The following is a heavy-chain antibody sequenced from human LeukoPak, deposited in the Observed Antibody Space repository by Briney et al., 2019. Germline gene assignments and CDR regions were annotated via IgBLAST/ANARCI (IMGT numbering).Heavy chain of an antibody. Sequence: SVKVSCKVSGYTLTELSMHWVRQAPGKGLEWMGGIIPIFGTANYAQKFQGRVTITADESTSTAYMELSSLRSEDTAVYYCARLDEYSSSSRYYGMDVWGQGTTVTVSS. J-gene: IGHJ6*02. CDR2: IIPIFGTA. V-gene: IGHV1-69*13. CDR3: ARLDEYSSSSRYYGMDV. CDR1: GYTLTELS. D-gene: IGHD6-6*01.